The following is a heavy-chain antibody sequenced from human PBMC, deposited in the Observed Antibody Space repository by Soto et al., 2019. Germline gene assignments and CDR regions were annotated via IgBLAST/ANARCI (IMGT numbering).Heavy chain of an antibody. D-gene: IGHD2-2*01. CDR1: GGSISRGGYS. CDR3: ARVPDR. CDR2: MYHSGST. J-gene: IGHJ5*02. Sequence: PSETLSLTCAVSGGSISRGGYSWSWIRQPPGKGLEWIGYMYHSGSTYYNPSLKSRVTISIDRPKNQFSLKLSSVTAADTAVYYCARVPDRWGQGTLVTVSS. V-gene: IGHV4-30-2*01.